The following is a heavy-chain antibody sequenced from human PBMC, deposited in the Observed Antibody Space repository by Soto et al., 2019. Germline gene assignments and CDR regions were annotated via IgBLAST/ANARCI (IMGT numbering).Heavy chain of an antibody. V-gene: IGHV3-21*01. Sequence: GGSLRLSCAASGFTFSSYSMNWVRQAPGKGLEWVSSISSSSSYIYYADSVKGRFTISRDNAKNSLYLQMNSLRAEDTAVYYCARGKQTGSLRGYYYYMDVWGKGTTVTVSS. CDR3: ARGKQTGSLRGYYYYMDV. D-gene: IGHD1-1*01. CDR2: ISSSSSYI. CDR1: GFTFSSYS. J-gene: IGHJ6*03.